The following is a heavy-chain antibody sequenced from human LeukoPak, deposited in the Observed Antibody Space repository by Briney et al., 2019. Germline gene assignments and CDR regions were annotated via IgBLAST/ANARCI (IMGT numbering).Heavy chain of an antibody. J-gene: IGHJ4*02. V-gene: IGHV3-74*01. Sequence: GGSLRLSCAASGFDFSSNWMHWVRHAPGQGLVWVSRIKGDGISTNYADSVKGRFTISRDIAKNTLYLQMNSLRAEDTAVYYCARGYSSSWSPFDYWGQGTLVTVSS. CDR3: ARGYSSSWSPFDY. CDR1: GFDFSSNW. D-gene: IGHD6-13*01. CDR2: IKGDGIST.